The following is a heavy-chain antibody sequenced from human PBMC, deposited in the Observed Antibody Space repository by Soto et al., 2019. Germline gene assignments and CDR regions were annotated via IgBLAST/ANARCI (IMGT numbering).Heavy chain of an antibody. D-gene: IGHD3-3*01. V-gene: IGHV5-51*01. CDR1: GYSFTSYW. Sequence: GESLKISCKGSGYSFTSYWIGWVRQMPGHGLEWMGIIYPGDSDTRYSPSFQGQVTISADKSISTAYLQWSSLKASDTAMYYCASTHPAPYNDFWSGYPYSFDYWGQGSLLTASS. J-gene: IGHJ4*02. CDR2: IYPGDSDT. CDR3: ASTHPAPYNDFWSGYPYSFDY.